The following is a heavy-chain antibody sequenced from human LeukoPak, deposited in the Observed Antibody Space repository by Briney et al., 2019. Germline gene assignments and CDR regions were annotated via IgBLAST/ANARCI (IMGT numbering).Heavy chain of an antibody. D-gene: IGHD3-22*01. J-gene: IGHJ4*02. CDR3: ARENPSGYYNRPIDY. V-gene: IGHV4-59*01. CDR2: IYYSGST. Sequence: PSETLSLTCTVSGGSISSYYWSWIRQPPGKGLEWIGYIYYSGSTNYNPSLKSRVTISVDTSKNQFSLKLSSVTAADTAIYYCARENPSGYYNRPIDYWGQGTLVTVSS. CDR1: GGSISSYY.